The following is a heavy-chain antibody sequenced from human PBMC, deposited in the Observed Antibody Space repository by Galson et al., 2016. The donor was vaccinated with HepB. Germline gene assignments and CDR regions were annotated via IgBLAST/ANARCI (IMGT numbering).Heavy chain of an antibody. D-gene: IGHD3-22*01. CDR1: EFTFSSYA. V-gene: IGHV3-23*01. J-gene: IGHJ6*02. CDR2: ISGSGSNT. Sequence: SLRLSCAASEFTFSSYAMSWVRQAPGKGLEWVSAISGSGSNTYYADSVKGRFTISRDNSKNTLYLQMNSLRAEDTAVYYCAKMPPLDLGMGGSSGYPHYGMDVWGQGTTVTVSS. CDR3: AKMPPLDLGMGGSSGYPHYGMDV.